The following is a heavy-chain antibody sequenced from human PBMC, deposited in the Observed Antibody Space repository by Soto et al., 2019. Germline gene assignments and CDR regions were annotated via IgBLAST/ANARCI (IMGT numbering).Heavy chain of an antibody. CDR1: GFTFSSYA. V-gene: IGHV3-23*01. CDR3: AKDLGYCSGGSCYPSDFDY. Sequence: GGSLRLSCAASGFTFSSYAMSWVRQAPGKGLEWVSAISGSGGSTYYADSVKGRFTISRDNSKNTLYLQMNSLRAEDTAVYYCAKDLGYCSGGSCYPSDFDYWGQGTLVTVSS. J-gene: IGHJ4*02. CDR2: ISGSGGST. D-gene: IGHD2-15*01.